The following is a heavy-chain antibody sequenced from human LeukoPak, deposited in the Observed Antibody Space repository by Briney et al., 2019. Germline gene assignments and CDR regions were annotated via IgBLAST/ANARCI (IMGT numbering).Heavy chain of an antibody. CDR3: ARGSSSGWPDYFDY. V-gene: IGHV3-74*01. D-gene: IGHD6-19*01. J-gene: IGHJ4*02. Sequence: GGSLRLSCAASGFSLDNYWMHWVRLAPGKGLEWVSRINADGRNTPYADSVKGRLTISRDNAKNTLYLQMSSLRAEDTAVYYCARGSSSGWPDYFDYWGRGTLVTVSS. CDR2: INADGRNT. CDR1: GFSLDNYW.